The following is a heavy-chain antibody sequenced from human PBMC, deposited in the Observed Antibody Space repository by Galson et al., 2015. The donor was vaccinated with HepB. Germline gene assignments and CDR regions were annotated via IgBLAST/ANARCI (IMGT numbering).Heavy chain of an antibody. Sequence: SVKVSCKASGYTFTSHAMNWVRQAPGQGLEWMGWINTNTGNPTYAQGFTGRFVFSLDTSVSTAYLQISSLKAEDTAVYYCARGLRYQLLLSDYYYYMDVWGKGTTVTVSS. V-gene: IGHV7-4-1*02. J-gene: IGHJ6*03. CDR3: ARGLRYQLLLSDYYYYMDV. D-gene: IGHD2-2*01. CDR1: GYTFTSHA. CDR2: INTNTGNP.